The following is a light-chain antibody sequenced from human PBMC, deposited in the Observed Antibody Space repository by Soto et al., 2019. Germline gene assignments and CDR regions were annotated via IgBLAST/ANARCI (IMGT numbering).Light chain of an antibody. Sequence: EIVLTQSPGSLSLSPGERATLSCRASQSVSSSYLGWYQQKPGQAPRLLIYGASIRATAIPDRFSGSGSGTDFTLTISRLEPEDFAVYYCQQYGSSPRTFGQGTKVDIK. V-gene: IGKV3-20*01. CDR2: GAS. CDR1: QSVSSSY. CDR3: QQYGSSPRT. J-gene: IGKJ1*01.